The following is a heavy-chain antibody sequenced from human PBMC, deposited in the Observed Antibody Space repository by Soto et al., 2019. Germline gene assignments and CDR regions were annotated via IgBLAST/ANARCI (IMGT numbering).Heavy chain of an antibody. V-gene: IGHV1-2*04. CDR2: INPNSGGT. D-gene: IGHD2-15*01. Sequence: VSVKVSCKASGYTFTGYYMHWVRQAPGQGLEWMGWINPNSGGTNYAQKFQGWVTMTRDTSISTAYMELSRLRSDDTAGYYCARDRLLGYCSGGSCYSPYYYYGMDVWGQGTTVTVSS. CDR3: ARDRLLGYCSGGSCYSPYYYYGMDV. J-gene: IGHJ6*02. CDR1: GYTFTGYY.